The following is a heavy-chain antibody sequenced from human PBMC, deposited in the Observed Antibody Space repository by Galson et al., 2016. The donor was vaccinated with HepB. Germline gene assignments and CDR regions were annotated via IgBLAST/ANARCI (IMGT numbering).Heavy chain of an antibody. V-gene: IGHV3-74*01. CDR3: ARDPSYYSGMDV. CDR2: INSDGSST. J-gene: IGHJ6*02. Sequence: SLRLSCAASGFTFSTYWMHWVRQAPGKGLVYVSRINSDGSSTTYADSVKGRFTISRDNAKNTLYLQMNSLRAEETAVYYCARDPSYYSGMDVWGQGTTVTVSS. CDR1: GFTFSTYW.